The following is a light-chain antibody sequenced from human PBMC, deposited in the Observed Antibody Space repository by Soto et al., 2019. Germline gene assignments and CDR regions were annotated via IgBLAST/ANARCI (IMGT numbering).Light chain of an antibody. CDR3: QQYGSSGT. Sequence: EIVLTQSPATLSLSPGERATLSCRASQSVSKSLAWYQQKPGQAPRLLIYGAPNRATGIPDRFSGSGSGTDFTLTISRLEPEDFAVYYCQQYGSSGTFGQGTKVDIK. J-gene: IGKJ1*01. CDR2: GAP. V-gene: IGKV3-20*01. CDR1: QSVSKS.